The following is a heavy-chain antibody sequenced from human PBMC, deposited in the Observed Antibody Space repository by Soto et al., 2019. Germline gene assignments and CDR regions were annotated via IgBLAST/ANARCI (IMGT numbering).Heavy chain of an antibody. V-gene: IGHV4-39*07. CDR3: ARGSASGYDYGVSYYFDY. J-gene: IGHJ4*02. Sequence: PSETLSLTCTVSGGSISRSNYYWAWIRQPPGKGLEWIGSIYYSGSTNYNPSLKSRVTISVDTSKNQFSLKLSSVTAADTAVYYCARGSASGYDYGVSYYFDYWGQGTLVTVSS. CDR2: IYYSGST. CDR1: GGSISRSNYY. D-gene: IGHD5-12*01.